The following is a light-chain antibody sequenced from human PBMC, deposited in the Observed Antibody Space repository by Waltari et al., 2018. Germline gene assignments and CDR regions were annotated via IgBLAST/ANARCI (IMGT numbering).Light chain of an antibody. Sequence: EIVMTQSPASLSLSPGERATLPCRASQSVTSNLAWYQQKPGQAPRLLIYGASTRAAGIPDRFSGSGSGTEFTLTVSGLQSEDFAIYYCQQYNDWPPWTYGQGTKVEIK. CDR1: QSVTSN. CDR3: QQYNDWPPWT. V-gene: IGKV3-15*01. CDR2: GAS. J-gene: IGKJ1*01.